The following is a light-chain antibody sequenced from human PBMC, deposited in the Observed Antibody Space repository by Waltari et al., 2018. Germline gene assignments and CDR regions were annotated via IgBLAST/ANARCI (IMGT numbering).Light chain of an antibody. CDR3: LVYIGRGILV. Sequence: QQSPSQPPRSLMYKLNIRPPGVPDRFACSSLGNTAALTITGAQAYDESDYYCLVYIGRGILVFGGGTKLTVL. V-gene: IGLV8-61*01. J-gene: IGLJ2*01. CDR2: KLN.